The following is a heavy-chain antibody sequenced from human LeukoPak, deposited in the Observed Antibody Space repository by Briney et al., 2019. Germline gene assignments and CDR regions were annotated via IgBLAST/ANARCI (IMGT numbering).Heavy chain of an antibody. CDR2: INPNNGGT. D-gene: IGHD5-12*01. Sequence: ASVKVSCKASAYTFTGYYIHWVRQAPGQGLEWMGWINPNNGGTNYAQKLQGRVTMTTDTSTSTAYMELRSLRSDDTAVYYCARVSGIVATVAPCLDYWGQGTLVTVSS. CDR3: ARVSGIVATVAPCLDY. V-gene: IGHV1-2*02. CDR1: AYTFTGYY. J-gene: IGHJ4*02.